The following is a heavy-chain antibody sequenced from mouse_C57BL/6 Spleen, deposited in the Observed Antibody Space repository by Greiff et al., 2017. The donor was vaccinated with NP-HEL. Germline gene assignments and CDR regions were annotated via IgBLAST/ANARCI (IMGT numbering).Heavy chain of an antibody. J-gene: IGHJ3*01. V-gene: IGHV1-80*01. CDR3: ATPTYGSSFWFAY. CDR2: IYPGDGDT. D-gene: IGHD1-1*01. Sequence: VQLQQSGAELVKPGASVKISCKASGYAFSSYWMNWVKQRPGKGLEWIGQIYPGDGDTNYNGKFKGKATLTADKSSSTAYMQLSSLTSEDSAVYFCATPTYGSSFWFAYWGQGTLVTVSA. CDR1: GYAFSSYW.